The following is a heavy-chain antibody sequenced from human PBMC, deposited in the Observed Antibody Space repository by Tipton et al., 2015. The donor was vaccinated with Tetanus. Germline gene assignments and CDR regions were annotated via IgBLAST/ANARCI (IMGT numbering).Heavy chain of an antibody. CDR2: VYNSGGT. D-gene: IGHD3-3*01. J-gene: IGHJ4*02. Sequence: TLSLTCSVSGGSINSGTYSWGWIRQPPGKGLEWIGSVYNSGGTYYNPSLKSRVTISVDTSKNQFSLKLSSVTAADTAVYYCARIYDFWSGYYSDHWGQGTLVTVSS. CDR3: ARIYDFWSGYYSDH. CDR1: GGSINSGTYS. V-gene: IGHV4-39*01.